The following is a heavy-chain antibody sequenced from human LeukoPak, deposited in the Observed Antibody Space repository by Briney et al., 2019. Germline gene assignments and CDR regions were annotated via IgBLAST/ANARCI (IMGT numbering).Heavy chain of an antibody. D-gene: IGHD3-10*01. CDR2: MNPNSGNT. CDR1: GYTFTSYD. V-gene: IGHV1-8*03. CDR3: TSGPTSGWFGEHYYFDY. J-gene: IGHJ4*02. Sequence: ASVKVSCKASGYTFTSYDINWVRQATGQGLEWMGWMNPNSGNTGYAQKFQGRVTITRNTSISTAYMELSSLRSEDTAVYYCTSGPTSGWFGEHYYFDYWGQGTLVTVSS.